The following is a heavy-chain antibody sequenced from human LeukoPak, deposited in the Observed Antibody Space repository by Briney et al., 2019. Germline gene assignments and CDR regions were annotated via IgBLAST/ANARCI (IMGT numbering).Heavy chain of an antibody. V-gene: IGHV4-34*01. D-gene: IGHD1-26*01. CDR2: INHSGST. J-gene: IGHJ3*02. CDR3: ARVVRDDAFDI. CDR1: GGSFSDYY. Sequence: SETLSLTCAVYGGSFSDYYWSWIRQPPGKGLEWIGEINHSGSTNYNPSLKSRVTISVDTSKNQFSLKLSSVTAADTAVYYCARVVRDDAFDIWGQGTMVTVSS.